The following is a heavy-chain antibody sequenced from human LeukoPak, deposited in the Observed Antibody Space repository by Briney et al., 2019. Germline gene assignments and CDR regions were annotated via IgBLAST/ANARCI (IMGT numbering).Heavy chain of an antibody. D-gene: IGHD5-24*01. CDR2: INPNSGGT. CDR3: ARVGDGLNDAFDI. Sequence: SVKVSCKASGYTFTGYYMNWVRQAPGQGLEWMGRINPNSGGTNYAQKFQGRVTMTRDTSISTAYMELSRLRSDDTAVYYCARVGDGLNDAFDIWGRGTMVTVSS. CDR1: GYTFTGYY. J-gene: IGHJ3*02. V-gene: IGHV1-2*06.